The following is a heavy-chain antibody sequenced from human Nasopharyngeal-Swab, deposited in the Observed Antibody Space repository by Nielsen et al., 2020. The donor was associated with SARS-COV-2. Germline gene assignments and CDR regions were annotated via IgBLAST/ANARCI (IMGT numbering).Heavy chain of an antibody. V-gene: IGHV1-46*01. CDR3: ARDATGDEYFDY. Sequence: WVRQAPGQGLEWMGIIDPSGGSTTYAQKFQDRVTLTRDTSTSTAYMELSRLRSDDTAVYYCARDATGDEYFDYWGQGTLVTVSS. CDR2: IDPSGGST. D-gene: IGHD7-27*01. J-gene: IGHJ4*02.